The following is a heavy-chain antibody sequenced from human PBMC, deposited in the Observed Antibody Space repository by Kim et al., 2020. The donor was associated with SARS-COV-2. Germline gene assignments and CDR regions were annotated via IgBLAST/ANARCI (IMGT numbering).Heavy chain of an antibody. Sequence: GGSLRLSCAASGFTFRSYWMHWVRQAPGKGLAWVSRIDTYEGSTTTYADSVKGRFTISRDNAKNMLYLQMNSLRVEDTAVYFCARADNSGRAWYFDLWGRGTLVTVSS. CDR2: IDTYEGSTT. J-gene: IGHJ2*01. CDR3: ARADNSGRAWYFDL. CDR1: GFTFRSYW. V-gene: IGHV3-74*03. D-gene: IGHD6-19*01.